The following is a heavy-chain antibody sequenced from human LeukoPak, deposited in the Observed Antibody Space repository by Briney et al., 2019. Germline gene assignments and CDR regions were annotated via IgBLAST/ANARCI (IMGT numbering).Heavy chain of an antibody. Sequence: ASVKVSCKASGYTFTSYYMHWVRQAPGQGLEWVGKINPSGGSTSYAQKFQGRVTMTRDTSTSTAYMELRSLRSDDTAVYYCARDPRFLEWLFLGWFDPWGQGTLVTVSP. D-gene: IGHD3-3*01. J-gene: IGHJ5*02. CDR3: ARDPRFLEWLFLGWFDP. V-gene: IGHV1-46*01. CDR2: INPSGGST. CDR1: GYTFTSYY.